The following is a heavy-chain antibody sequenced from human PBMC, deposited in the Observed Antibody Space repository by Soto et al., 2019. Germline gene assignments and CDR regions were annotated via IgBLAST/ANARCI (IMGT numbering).Heavy chain of an antibody. J-gene: IGHJ5*02. V-gene: IGHV3-11*01. CDR2: ISSSGSTI. CDR3: ARGYFPGIAASGTNWFDP. D-gene: IGHD6-13*01. Sequence: QVQLVESGGGLVKPGGSLRLSCAASGFTFSDYYMSWIRQAPGKGLEWVSYISSSGSTIYYADSVKGRFTISRDNAQNSLYLQMNSLRAEVTAVYYCARGYFPGIAASGTNWFDPWCQGTLVTVSS. CDR1: GFTFSDYY.